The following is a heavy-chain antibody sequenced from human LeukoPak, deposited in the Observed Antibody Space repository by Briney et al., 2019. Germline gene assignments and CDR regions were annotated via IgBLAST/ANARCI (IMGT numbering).Heavy chain of an antibody. CDR1: GFTFSSYW. V-gene: IGHV3-7*04. D-gene: IGHD3-10*01. Sequence: GGSLRLSCAASGFTFSSYWMSWVRQAPGKGLEWVANIKQDGSEKYYVDSVKGRFTMSGDNAQNSLYLQMNSLSAEDTAVYYCARGAYYYGSGSYDYWGQGTLVTVSS. CDR3: ARGAYYYGSGSYDY. CDR2: IKQDGSEK. J-gene: IGHJ4*02.